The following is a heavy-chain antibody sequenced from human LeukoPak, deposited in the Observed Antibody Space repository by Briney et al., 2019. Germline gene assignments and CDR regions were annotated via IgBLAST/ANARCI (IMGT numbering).Heavy chain of an antibody. D-gene: IGHD3-3*02. CDR1: GFTVSSNF. CDR2: LYNGETT. V-gene: IGHV3-66*01. CDR3: ARDRSVGIYDY. Sequence: GGSLRLSCAVSGFTVSSNFVAWVRQAPGKGLECVSILYNGETTSYAVSVTGRFTISGDNSKNIFYLQMNNVRAEDTAVYFCARDRSVGIYDYWGQGTLVTVSS. J-gene: IGHJ4*02.